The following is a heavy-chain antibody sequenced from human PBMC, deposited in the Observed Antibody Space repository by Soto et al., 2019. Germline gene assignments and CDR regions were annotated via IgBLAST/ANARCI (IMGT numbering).Heavy chain of an antibody. Sequence: EVQLVESGGGLVQPGGSLRLSCAASGFTFSSQWMYWVRQAPGKGLVWVSRIDNDGTGTAYADSVKGRFTSSRDNAKNTMYLQMSSLEAEDTAVYYCVNLRLGAWGQGTPVTVSS. V-gene: IGHV3-74*01. D-gene: IGHD3-16*01. CDR2: IDNDGTGT. CDR3: VNLRLGA. CDR1: GFTFSSQW. J-gene: IGHJ4*02.